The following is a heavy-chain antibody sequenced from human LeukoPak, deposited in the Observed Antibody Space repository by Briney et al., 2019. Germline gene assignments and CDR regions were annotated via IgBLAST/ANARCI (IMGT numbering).Heavy chain of an antibody. Sequence: ASVKVSCKASGYTFTDYYMHWVRQAPGQGLEWMGWINPNNGGTHYAQKFQGRVTLTRDTSISTAYMELGRLRSDDTAVYYCARDPATIFGVNAGWFDPWGQGTLVTVSS. V-gene: IGHV1-2*02. CDR2: INPNNGGT. CDR3: ARDPATIFGVNAGWFDP. CDR1: GYTFTDYY. J-gene: IGHJ5*02. D-gene: IGHD3-3*01.